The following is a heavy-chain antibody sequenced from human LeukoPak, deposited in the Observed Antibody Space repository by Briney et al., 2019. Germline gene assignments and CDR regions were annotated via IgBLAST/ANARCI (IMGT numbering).Heavy chain of an antibody. CDR1: GGSISSYY. D-gene: IGHD3-3*01. V-gene: IGHV4-4*07. CDR3: ASLVGSGYFYDAFDI. CDR2: IYTSGST. J-gene: IGHJ3*02. Sequence: SETLSLTCTVSGGSISSYYWSWIRQPAGKGLEWIGRIYTSGSTNYNPSLKSRVTMSVDTSKDQFSLKLSSVTAADTAVYYCASLVGSGYFYDAFDIWGQGTMVTVSS.